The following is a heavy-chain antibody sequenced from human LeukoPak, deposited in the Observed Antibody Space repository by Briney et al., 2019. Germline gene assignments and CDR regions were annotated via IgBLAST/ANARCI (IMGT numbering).Heavy chain of an antibody. Sequence: GGSLRLSCAASGFPFSSYGMHWVRQAPGRGLEWVAVISYDGSNKYYADSVKGRFTISRGNSKNTLYLQMNSLRAEDTAVYYCAKERAPLDAFDIWGQGTMVTVSS. J-gene: IGHJ3*02. CDR1: GFPFSSYG. V-gene: IGHV3-30*18. CDR2: ISYDGSNK. CDR3: AKERAPLDAFDI.